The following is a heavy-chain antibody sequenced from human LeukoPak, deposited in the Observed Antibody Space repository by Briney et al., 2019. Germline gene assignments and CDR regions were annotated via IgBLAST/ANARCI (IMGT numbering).Heavy chain of an antibody. D-gene: IGHD5-12*01. J-gene: IGHJ6*03. CDR3: AREYSGYDYVGYYYYYMDV. CDR1: GYTFTGYY. Sequence: ASVKVSCKASGYTFTGYYMHWVRQAPGQGLEWMGRINPNSGGTNYAQKFQGRVTMARDTSISTAYMELIRLRSDDTAVYYCAREYSGYDYVGYYYYYMDVWGKGTTVTVSS. CDR2: INPNSGGT. V-gene: IGHV1-2*06.